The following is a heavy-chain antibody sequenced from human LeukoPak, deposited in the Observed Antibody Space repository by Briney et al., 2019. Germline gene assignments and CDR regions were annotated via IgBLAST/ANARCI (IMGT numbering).Heavy chain of an antibody. D-gene: IGHD2-15*01. CDR3: GRTVGYFDY. V-gene: IGHV6-1*01. CDR1: GDSVSNKDAA. CDR2: TXYRSKWDN. J-gene: IGHJ4*02. Sequence: SQTLSLTCAISGDSVSNKDAAWNWIKESPSRXXEWLGRTXYRSKWDNDYAVSVKGRIIVRADTSKTQFSLHLNSVTPDDTAVYYCGRTVGYFDYWGQGILVTVSS.